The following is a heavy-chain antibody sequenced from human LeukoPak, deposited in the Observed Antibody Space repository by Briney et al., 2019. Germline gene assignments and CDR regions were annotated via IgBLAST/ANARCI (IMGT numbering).Heavy chain of an antibody. CDR2: IWYDGSNK. CDR1: GFTFSSYG. J-gene: IGHJ3*02. V-gene: IGHV3-33*06. Sequence: PGGSLRLSCAASGFTFSSYGMHWVRQAPGKGLEWVAVIWYDGSNKYYADSVKGRFTISRDNSKNTLYLQMNSLRAEDTAVYYCAKDLSYGGNSEAFDIWGQGTMVTVSS. CDR3: AKDLSYGGNSEAFDI. D-gene: IGHD4-17*01.